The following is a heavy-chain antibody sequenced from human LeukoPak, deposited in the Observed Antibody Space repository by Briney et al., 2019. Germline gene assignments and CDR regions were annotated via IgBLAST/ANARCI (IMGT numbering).Heavy chain of an antibody. CDR2: LNPNSGDT. CDR1: GYTFSNYD. Sequence: GASVKVSCKASGYTFSNYDINWLRQATGQGPEWMAWLNPNSGDTGYAQKFQGRVTITRDTATTTAYMELSSLRSEDTAVYYCARGVLSSWSGDEYFQYWGQGTLVTVSP. V-gene: IGHV1-8*03. CDR3: ARGVLSSWSGDEYFQY. D-gene: IGHD6-13*01. J-gene: IGHJ1*01.